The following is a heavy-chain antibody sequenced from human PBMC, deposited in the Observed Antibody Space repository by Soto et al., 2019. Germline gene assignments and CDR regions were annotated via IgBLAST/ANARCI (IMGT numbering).Heavy chain of an antibody. Sequence: QVQLQESGPGLVKPSETLSLTCTVSGGSISSYYWSWIRQPPGKGLEWIGYIYYSGSTNYNPSLKSRVTISVDTSKNQFSLKLSSVTAADTAVYYCARRSGYPGTYYFDYWGQGTLVTVSS. CDR3: ARRSGYPGTYYFDY. CDR2: IYYSGST. J-gene: IGHJ4*02. D-gene: IGHD5-12*01. V-gene: IGHV4-59*01. CDR1: GGSISSYY.